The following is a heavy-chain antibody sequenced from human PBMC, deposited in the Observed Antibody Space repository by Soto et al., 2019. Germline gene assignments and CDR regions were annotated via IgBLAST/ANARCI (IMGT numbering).Heavy chain of an antibody. CDR3: VRMASSGTLNWFDP. D-gene: IGHD1-1*01. CDR1: EATCMNYG. J-gene: IGHJ5*02. Sequence: ASEEVSGKSSEATCMNYGISWVRQATGQGLEWMGWMNPNSGNTGYALKFQGRVSMTRNTSIYTVYLELSSLASDDTAVYYCVRMASSGTLNWFDPWGQGTLVTVSS. CDR2: MNPNSGNT. V-gene: IGHV1-8*01.